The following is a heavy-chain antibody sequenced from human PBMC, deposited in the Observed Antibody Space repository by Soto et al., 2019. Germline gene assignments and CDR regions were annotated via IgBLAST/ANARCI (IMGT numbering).Heavy chain of an antibody. V-gene: IGHV3-11*06. CDR2: ISSSSSYT. J-gene: IGHJ4*02. Sequence: PGGSLRLSCAASGFTFSDYYMSWIRQAPGKGLEWVSHISSSSSYTNYADSVKGRFTISRDNSKNTLYLQMNSLRAEDTAVYYCAIYSSGWYPLDYWGQGTLVTVSS. D-gene: IGHD6-19*01. CDR1: GFTFSDYY. CDR3: AIYSSGWYPLDY.